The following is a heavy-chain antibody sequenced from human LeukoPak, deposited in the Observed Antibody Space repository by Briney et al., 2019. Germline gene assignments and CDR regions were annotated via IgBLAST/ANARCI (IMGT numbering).Heavy chain of an antibody. Sequence: SKTLSLTCTVSGGSISSSSYYWGWIRQPPGKGLEWIGSIYYSGSTYYNPSLKSRVTISVDTSKNQFSLKLSSVTAADTAVYYCARRLRGYSYGTDYWGQGTLVTVSS. CDR3: ARRLRGYSYGTDY. V-gene: IGHV4-39*01. CDR2: IYYSGST. J-gene: IGHJ4*02. CDR1: GGSISSSSYY. D-gene: IGHD5-18*01.